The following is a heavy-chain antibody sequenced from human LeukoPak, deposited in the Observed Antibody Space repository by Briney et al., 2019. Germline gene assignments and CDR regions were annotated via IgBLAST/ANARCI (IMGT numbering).Heavy chain of an antibody. CDR3: VRGPASGAFDI. V-gene: IGHV3-30-3*01. CDR1: GFTFNKYA. Sequence: GGSLRLSCAASGFTFNKYAIHWVRQAPGKGLEWVACISSAGDKKDYADSVKGRFTISRDNSKNTLFLQMNSLKLEDTAVYYCVRGPASGAFDIWGQGTMVTVSS. J-gene: IGHJ3*02. CDR2: ISSAGDKK.